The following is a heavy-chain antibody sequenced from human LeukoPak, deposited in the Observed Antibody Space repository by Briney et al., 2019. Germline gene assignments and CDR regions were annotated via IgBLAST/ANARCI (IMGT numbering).Heavy chain of an antibody. D-gene: IGHD6-13*01. Sequence: SETLSLTCAVSGGSISSSNWWSWVRQPPGKGLEWIGEIYHSGSTNYNPSLKSRVTILVDKSKNQFSLKLSSVTAADTGVYFCARGGQYMSARWYGGAYYYMDVWGKGTTVTVSS. CDR2: IYHSGST. CDR3: ARGGQYMSARWYGGAYYYMDV. J-gene: IGHJ6*03. CDR1: GGSISSSNW. V-gene: IGHV4-4*02.